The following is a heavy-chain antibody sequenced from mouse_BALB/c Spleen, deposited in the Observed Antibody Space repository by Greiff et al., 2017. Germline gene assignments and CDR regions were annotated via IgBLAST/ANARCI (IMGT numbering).Heavy chain of an antibody. CDR1: GYTFTSYV. CDR3: ARQGYEALMDY. Sequence: VQLKQSGPELVKPGASVKMSCKASGYTFTSYVMHWVKQKPGQGLEWIGYINPYNDGTKYNEKFKGKATLTSDKSSSTAYMELSSLTSEDSSVYYRARQGYEALMDYWGQGTSVTVSS. D-gene: IGHD2-14*01. V-gene: IGHV1-14*01. CDR2: INPYNDGT. J-gene: IGHJ4*01.